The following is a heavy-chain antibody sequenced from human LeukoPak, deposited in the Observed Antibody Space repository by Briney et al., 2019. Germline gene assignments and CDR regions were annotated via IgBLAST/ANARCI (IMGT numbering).Heavy chain of an antibody. CDR1: GYTFTNYG. CDR3: ARPGEQHLTHYFDF. Sequence: SSVKVSCKASGYTFTNYGISWLRQAPGQELEWMGWISAYDGNRNYAQKVQDRVTMTTDTSTNTAYLELRSLRSDDTAVYYCARPGEQHLTHYFDFWGPGTQVTVSS. V-gene: IGHV1-18*01. J-gene: IGHJ4*02. CDR2: ISAYDGNR. D-gene: IGHD6-13*01.